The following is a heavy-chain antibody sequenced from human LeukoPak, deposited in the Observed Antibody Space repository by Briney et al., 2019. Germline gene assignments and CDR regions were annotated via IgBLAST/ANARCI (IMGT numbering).Heavy chain of an antibody. CDR2: ISAYNGNT. J-gene: IGHJ4*01. CDR3: ARDRYSGAYSFDY. Sequence: ASVKVSCKASGYTFTNFGVSWVRQAPGQGLEWIGWISAYNGNTDFAQKFQGRVTLTIETSTATAYMDLRSLKSDDTAVYYCARDRYSGAYSFDYWGHGTLVTVSS. V-gene: IGHV1-18*01. CDR1: GYTFTNFG. D-gene: IGHD5-12*01.